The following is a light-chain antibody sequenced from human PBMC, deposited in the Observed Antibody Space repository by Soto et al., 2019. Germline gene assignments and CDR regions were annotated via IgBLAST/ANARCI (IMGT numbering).Light chain of an antibody. CDR3: QQTYRTHHT. Sequence: DIQMTQSPSSLSAGVGDRVTVSCRARQSIMNFLNWYQHKPGEAHKLLIYGASSLQGGVPSRFSGSGSATDFTLIISNFQPEDSATYHCQQTYRTHHTFGQGTKVEIK. V-gene: IGKV1-39*01. CDR1: QSIMNF. J-gene: IGKJ1*01. CDR2: GAS.